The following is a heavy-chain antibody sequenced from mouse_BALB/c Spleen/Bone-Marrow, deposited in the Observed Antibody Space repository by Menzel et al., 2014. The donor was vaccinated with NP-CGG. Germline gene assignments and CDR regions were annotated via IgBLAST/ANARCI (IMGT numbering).Heavy chain of an antibody. Sequence: VQLQQSGAELAKPGASVKMSCKASGYTFTSYWMHWVKQRPGQGLEWIGYINPSTGYTEYNQKFKDKATLTADKSSSTAYMQLSSLTSEDSAVYYCARPGYDGYFDYWGQGTTLTVSS. CDR1: GYTFTSYW. CDR3: ARPGYDGYFDY. J-gene: IGHJ2*01. D-gene: IGHD2-3*01. V-gene: IGHV1-7*01. CDR2: INPSTGYT.